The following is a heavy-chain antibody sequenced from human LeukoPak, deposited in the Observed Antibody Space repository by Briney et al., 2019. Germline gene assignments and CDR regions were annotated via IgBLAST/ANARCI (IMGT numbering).Heavy chain of an antibody. CDR1: GFTFSSYA. J-gene: IGHJ5*02. Sequence: GGTLRLSCAASGFTFSSYAMSWVRQAPGKGLEWVSAISGSGGSTYYADSVKGRFTISRDNSKNTLYLQMNSLRAEDTAVYYCAKVGQQLVRGWFDPWGQGTLVTVSS. V-gene: IGHV3-23*01. D-gene: IGHD6-13*01. CDR2: ISGSGGST. CDR3: AKVGQQLVRGWFDP.